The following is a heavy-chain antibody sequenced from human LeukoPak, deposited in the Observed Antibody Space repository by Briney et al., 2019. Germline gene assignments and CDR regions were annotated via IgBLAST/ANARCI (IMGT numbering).Heavy chain of an antibody. Sequence: SVKVSCKASGGTFSSYAISWVRQAPGQGLEWMGGIIPIFGTANYAQKFQGRVTITADESTSTAYMELSSLRSEDTAVYYCARDQGITMIHNWFDPWGQGTLVTVSS. D-gene: IGHD3-22*01. V-gene: IGHV1-69*13. J-gene: IGHJ5*02. CDR2: IIPIFGTA. CDR3: ARDQGITMIHNWFDP. CDR1: GGTFSSYA.